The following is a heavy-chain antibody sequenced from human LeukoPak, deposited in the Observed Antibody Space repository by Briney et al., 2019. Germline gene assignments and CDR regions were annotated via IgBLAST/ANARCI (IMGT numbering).Heavy chain of an antibody. CDR3: TREDDYGDYFDY. Sequence: PGGSLRLSCTASGFTFGDYAMSWVRQAPGKGLEWVGFIRSKAYGGTTEYAASVKGRFTISRDDSKNIAYLQMNCLKTEDTAVYYCTREDDYGDYFDYWGQGTLVTVSS. CDR2: IRSKAYGGTT. CDR1: GFTFGDYA. J-gene: IGHJ4*02. V-gene: IGHV3-49*04. D-gene: IGHD4-17*01.